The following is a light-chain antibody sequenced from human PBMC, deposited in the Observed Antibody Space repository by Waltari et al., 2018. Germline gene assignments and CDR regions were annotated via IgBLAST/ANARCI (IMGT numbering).Light chain of an antibody. CDR2: GAS. Sequence: ETGMTQSPDTLSVSAAERATLSCRASQSVSSNLAWYQHKPGQAPRLLIYGASIRATGIPARFSGSGSGTEFTLTISSLQSEDFAVYYCQQYNNWPLTFGGGTKVEIK. CDR3: QQYNNWPLT. V-gene: IGKV3-15*01. J-gene: IGKJ4*01. CDR1: QSVSSN.